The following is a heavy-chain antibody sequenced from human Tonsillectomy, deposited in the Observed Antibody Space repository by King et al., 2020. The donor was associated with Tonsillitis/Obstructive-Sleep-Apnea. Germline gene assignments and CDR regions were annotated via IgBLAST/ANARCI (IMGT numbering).Heavy chain of an antibody. CDR3: ARKTGYNLGAFDI. Sequence: VQLVESGGGVVQPGRSLRLSCAASGFTFSNFGMHWVRHAPGKGLEWVAFIWNDGSHKSYADSVKGRFTISRDNSKNTLYLQMSSLRAEDTAVYFCARKTGYNLGAFDIWGQGTMVTVSS. J-gene: IGHJ3*02. D-gene: IGHD5-24*01. V-gene: IGHV3-33*01. CDR1: GFTFSNFG. CDR2: IWNDGSHK.